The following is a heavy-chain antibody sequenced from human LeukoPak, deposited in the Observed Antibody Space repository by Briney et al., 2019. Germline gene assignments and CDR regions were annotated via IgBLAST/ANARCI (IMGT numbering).Heavy chain of an antibody. CDR1: GYSFANQC. Sequence: GESLKISCKGSGYSFANQCIGWVRQMPGKGLEWMGIIYPDDSDIRYSPSFQGHVTISADKSINTAYLQWSSLKASDTAMYYCARRLRITMIVGYDAFDIWGQGTMVTVSS. CDR3: ARRLRITMIVGYDAFDI. D-gene: IGHD3-22*01. V-gene: IGHV5-51*01. CDR2: IYPDDSDI. J-gene: IGHJ3*02.